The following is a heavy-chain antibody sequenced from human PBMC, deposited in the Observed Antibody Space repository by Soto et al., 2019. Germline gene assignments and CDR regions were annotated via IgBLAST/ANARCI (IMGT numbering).Heavy chain of an antibody. D-gene: IGHD2-21*02. CDR1: GFTFSSYG. J-gene: IGHJ4*02. CDR2: ISYDGSNK. Sequence: GGSLRLSCAASGFTFSSYGMHWVRQAPGKGLEWVAVISYDGSNKYYADSVKGRFTISRDNSKNTLYLQMNSLRAEDTAVYYCARGGGNSFRRLDYWGQGTLVTVSS. CDR3: ARGGGNSFRRLDY. V-gene: IGHV3-30*03.